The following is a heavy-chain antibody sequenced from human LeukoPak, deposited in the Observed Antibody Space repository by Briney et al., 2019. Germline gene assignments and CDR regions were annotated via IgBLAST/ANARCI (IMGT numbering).Heavy chain of an antibody. CDR3: ARVMGYYYAMDV. CDR1: GLKFSSYE. CDR2: ISSSGNNI. V-gene: IGHV3-48*03. J-gene: IGHJ6*02. D-gene: IGHD1-26*01. Sequence: PGGSLRLSCAASGLKFSSYEVNRVRQAPGKGLEWVSYISSSGNNIYYADSVKGRFTISRDIAKNSLYLQMNSLRADDTAVYYCARVMGYYYAMDVWGQGTTVTVSS.